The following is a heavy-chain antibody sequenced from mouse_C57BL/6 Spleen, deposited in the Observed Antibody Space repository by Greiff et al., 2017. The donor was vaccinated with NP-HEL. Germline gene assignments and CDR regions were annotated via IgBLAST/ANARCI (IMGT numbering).Heavy chain of an antibody. D-gene: IGHD1-1*02. V-gene: IGHV1-26*01. CDR3: ARGGSGYAMDY. J-gene: IGHJ4*01. CDR1: GYTFTDYY. CDR2: INPNNGGT. Sequence: EVQLQQSGPELVKPGASVKISCKASGYTFTDYYMNWVKQSHGKSLEWIGDINPNNGGTSYNQKFKGKATLTVDKSSSTAYMELRRLTSEDSAVYYCARGGSGYAMDYWGQGTSGTVSS.